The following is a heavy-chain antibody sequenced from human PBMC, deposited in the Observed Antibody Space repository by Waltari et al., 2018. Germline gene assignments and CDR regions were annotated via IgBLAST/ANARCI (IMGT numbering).Heavy chain of an antibody. CDR1: GSTFSNYW. CDR2: IKQDGSES. Sequence: EVQLVESGGGLVQPGGSLRLSCAAVGSTFSNYWMDWVRQAPGKGLEWVANIKQDGSESHYVDSVKGRFTISRDNAQNLLYLQINSLRDEDTAVYYCSVSLNHWGQGTLVTVSS. V-gene: IGHV3-7*01. J-gene: IGHJ5*02. CDR3: SVSLNH.